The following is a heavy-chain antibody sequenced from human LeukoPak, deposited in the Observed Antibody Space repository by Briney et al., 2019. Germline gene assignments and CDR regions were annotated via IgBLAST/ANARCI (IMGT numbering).Heavy chain of an antibody. V-gene: IGHV1-2*06. CDR2: INPRDGET. CDR3: GRDWELRFHQGGLDY. J-gene: IGHJ4*02. CDR1: GYNVVGYY. D-gene: IGHD3-3*01. Sequence: ASVKVSCKASGYNVVGYYIHWVRQAPGQGLEWMGRINPRDGETGFAQKFQGRVTMTSDMSISTAYMELSGLRYDDTAVYYCGRDWELRFHQGGLDYWGQGALVTV.